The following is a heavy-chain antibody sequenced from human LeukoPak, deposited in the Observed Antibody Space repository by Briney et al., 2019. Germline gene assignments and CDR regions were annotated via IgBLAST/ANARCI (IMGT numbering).Heavy chain of an antibody. D-gene: IGHD3-3*01. Sequence: ASVKVSCKASGYTFTGYYMHWVRQAPGQGLEWMGWINPNSGGTNYAQKFQGGVTMTRDTSISTADMELSRLRSDDTAVYYCARDRQYDFWSGYLDNYWGQGTLVTVSS. CDR2: INPNSGGT. CDR3: ARDRQYDFWSGYLDNY. CDR1: GYTFTGYY. V-gene: IGHV1-2*02. J-gene: IGHJ4*02.